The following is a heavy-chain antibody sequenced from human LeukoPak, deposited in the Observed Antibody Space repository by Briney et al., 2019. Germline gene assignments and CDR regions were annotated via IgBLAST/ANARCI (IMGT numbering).Heavy chain of an antibody. Sequence: GGALRLSCAASKFTFNSYWMTCVRQAPGKGLEWVANIKQDGSDKYYVDSVKGRFTISRDNAKNSLYLQMNSLRAEATAVYYCARDYYYYMDVWGNGTTVTVSS. CDR3: ARDYYYYMDV. CDR1: KFTFNSYW. CDR2: IKQDGSDK. V-gene: IGHV3-7*01. J-gene: IGHJ6*03.